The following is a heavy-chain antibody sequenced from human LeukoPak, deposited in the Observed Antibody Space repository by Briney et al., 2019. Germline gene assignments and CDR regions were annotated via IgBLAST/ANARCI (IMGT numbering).Heavy chain of an antibody. CDR1: GGTFSSYA. J-gene: IGHJ4*02. CDR3: ARAEELLLPLNY. Sequence: SVKVSCKASGGTFSSYAISWVRQAPGQGLEWMGGIIPIFGTANYAQKFQGRVTITADESTSTAYMELSSLRSEDTAVYYCARAEELLLPLNYWGQGTLVTVSS. CDR2: IIPIFGTA. D-gene: IGHD3-10*01. V-gene: IGHV1-69*01.